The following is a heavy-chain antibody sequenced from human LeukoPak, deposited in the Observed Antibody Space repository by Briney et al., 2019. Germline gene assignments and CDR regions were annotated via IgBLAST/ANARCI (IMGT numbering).Heavy chain of an antibody. V-gene: IGHV3-23*01. Sequence: GGSLRLSCAASGFTFSSYAMSWVRQAPGKGLEWVSAISGSGGSAYYADSVKGRFTISRDNSKNTLYLQMNSLRAEDAAVYYCAKVKVKSCFDYWGQGTLVTVSS. CDR1: GFTFSSYA. CDR2: ISGSGGSA. CDR3: AKVKVKSCFDY. D-gene: IGHD2-21*01. J-gene: IGHJ4*02.